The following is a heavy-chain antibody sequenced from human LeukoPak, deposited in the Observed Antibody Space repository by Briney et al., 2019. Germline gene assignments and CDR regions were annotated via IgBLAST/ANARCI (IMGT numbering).Heavy chain of an antibody. CDR1: GFTFSIYA. V-gene: IGHV3-23*01. D-gene: IGHD3-22*01. J-gene: IGHJ4*02. Sequence: PGGSLRLSCAASGFTFSIYAMSWVRQAPGKGLEWVSSISSKGELTFYADSVKGRFTISRDSSESTLYLQMNILRAEDTAIYYCTRDRPNYYGSDGHYYRRNGDYWGQGTLVTVSS. CDR2: ISSKGELT. CDR3: TRDRPNYYGSDGHYYRRNGDY.